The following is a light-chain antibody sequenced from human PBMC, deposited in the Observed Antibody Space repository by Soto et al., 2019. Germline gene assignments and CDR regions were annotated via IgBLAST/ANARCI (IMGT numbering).Light chain of an antibody. J-gene: IGKJ1*01. CDR3: YQYEQTPPWT. V-gene: IGKV1-39*01. CDR2: SSS. Sequence: IQMTQSPSSLSASVGDSVTITCRTSQTINNYLNWYQQKPGKAPNLLIYSSSTVQSGVPSRFSGSGSGTDFTLTISSLQAEDVAVYFCYQYEQTPPWTFGRGTKVDI. CDR1: QTINNY.